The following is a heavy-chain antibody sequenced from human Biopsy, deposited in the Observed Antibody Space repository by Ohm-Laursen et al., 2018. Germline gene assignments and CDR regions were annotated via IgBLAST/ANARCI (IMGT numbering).Heavy chain of an antibody. D-gene: IGHD4/OR15-4a*01. CDR2: ISSGGNST. Sequence: SLRLSCAASGFTFATHGMSWVRQAPGKGLEWVSGISSGGNSTYYAGSVKGRFTISRDNSKNTLYLQLNSLRVDDTAVYYCAKDRRTMRIWYFDLWGRGTLVTVSS. J-gene: IGHJ2*01. CDR1: GFTFATHG. CDR3: AKDRRTMRIWYFDL. V-gene: IGHV3-23*01.